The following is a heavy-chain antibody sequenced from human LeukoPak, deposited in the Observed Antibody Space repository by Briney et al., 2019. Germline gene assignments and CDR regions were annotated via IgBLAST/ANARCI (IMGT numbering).Heavy chain of an antibody. CDR3: ARAYSLGGSGGLGDY. Sequence: SVKVSCKASRGTFSSYAISWVRQAPGQGLEWMGRIIPILGIANYAQKFQGRVTITADKSTSTAYMELSSLRSEDTAVYYCARAYSLGGSGGLGDYWGQGTLVTVSS. V-gene: IGHV1-69*04. CDR1: RGTFSSYA. J-gene: IGHJ4*02. CDR2: IIPILGIA. D-gene: IGHD3-10*01.